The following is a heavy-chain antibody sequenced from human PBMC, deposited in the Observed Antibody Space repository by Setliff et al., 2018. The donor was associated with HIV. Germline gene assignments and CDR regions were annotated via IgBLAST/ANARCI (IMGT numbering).Heavy chain of an antibody. V-gene: IGHV4-34*01. J-gene: IGHJ6*03. CDR1: GGSFSGYY. CDR2: INHSGST. Sequence: SETLSLTCAVYGGSFSGYYWSWIRQPPGKGLEWIGEINHSGSTNYNPSLKSRVTISVDTSKNQFSLKLSSVTAADTAVYYCARHYNGAVADAYSYYYYIDVWGKGTTVTVSS. CDR3: ARHYNGAVADAYSYYYYIDV. D-gene: IGHD6-19*01.